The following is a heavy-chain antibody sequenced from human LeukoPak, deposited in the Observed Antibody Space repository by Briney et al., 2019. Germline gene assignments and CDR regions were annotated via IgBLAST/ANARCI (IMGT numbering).Heavy chain of an antibody. J-gene: IGHJ4*02. CDR3: TTPAPVLRYFDWLPNFDY. Sequence: GGSLRLSCAASGFTFSNAWMSWVRQAPGKGLEWVGRIKSKTDGGTTDYAAPVKGRFTISRDDSKNTLYLQMNSLKTEDTAVYYCTTPAPVLRYFDWLPNFDYWGQGTLVTVSS. D-gene: IGHD3-9*01. V-gene: IGHV3-15*01. CDR2: IKSKTDGGTT. CDR1: GFTFSNAW.